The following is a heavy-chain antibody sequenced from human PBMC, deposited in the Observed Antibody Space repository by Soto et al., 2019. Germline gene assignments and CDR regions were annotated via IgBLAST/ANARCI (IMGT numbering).Heavy chain of an antibody. CDR3: ARRDTEDAFDI. Sequence: GSLRLSCAASGFTVSSNYMSWVRQAPGKGLEWVSVIYSGGSTYYADSVKGRFTISRNNSKNTLYLQMNSLRAEDTAVYYCARRDTEDAFDIWGQGTMVT. D-gene: IGHD5-18*01. CDR2: IYSGGST. V-gene: IGHV3-66*04. J-gene: IGHJ3*02. CDR1: GFTVSSNY.